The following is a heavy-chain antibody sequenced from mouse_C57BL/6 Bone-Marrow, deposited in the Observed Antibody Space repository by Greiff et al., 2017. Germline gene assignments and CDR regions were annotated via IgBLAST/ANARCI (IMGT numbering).Heavy chain of an antibody. J-gene: IGHJ3*01. CDR1: GYAFSSYW. Sequence: VQLQQSGAELVKPGASVKISCKASGYAFSSYWMNWVKQRPGQGLEWIGQIYPGDGDTNYNGKFKGKATLTADKSSSTAYMQLSSLTSEYSAVYFCARWYYYDGSSIAYWGQGTLVTVSA. V-gene: IGHV1-80*01. CDR3: ARWYYYDGSSIAY. CDR2: IYPGDGDT. D-gene: IGHD1-1*01.